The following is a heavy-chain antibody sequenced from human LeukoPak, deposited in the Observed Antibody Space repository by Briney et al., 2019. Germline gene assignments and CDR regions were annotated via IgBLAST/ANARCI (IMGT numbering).Heavy chain of an antibody. CDR1: GFTFSSYA. CDR2: ISGGAGDT. Sequence: GGSLRLSCAASGFTFSSYAMSWIRQAPGKGLEWVSLISGGAGDTYYADSVKGRFTISRDNSKNTLYLQVNSLRAEDTAVYYCAKGRSTVTILCDFDYWGQGTLVTVSS. J-gene: IGHJ4*02. CDR3: AKGRSTVTILCDFDY. D-gene: IGHD4-17*01. V-gene: IGHV3-23*01.